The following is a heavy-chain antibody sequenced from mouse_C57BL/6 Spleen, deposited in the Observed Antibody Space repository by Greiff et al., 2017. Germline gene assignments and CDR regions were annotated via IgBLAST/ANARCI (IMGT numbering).Heavy chain of an antibody. D-gene: IGHD2-4*01. J-gene: IGHJ4*01. CDR1: GFTFSDYG. V-gene: IGHV5-17*01. CDR3: ARSIYYDYEGYAMDY. Sequence: DVHLVESGGGLVKPGGSLKLSCAASGFTFSDYGMHWVRQAPEKGLEWVAYISSGSSTIYYADTVKGRFTISRDNAKNTLFLQMTSLRSEDTAMYYCARSIYYDYEGYAMDYWGQGTSGTVSS. CDR2: ISSGSSTI.